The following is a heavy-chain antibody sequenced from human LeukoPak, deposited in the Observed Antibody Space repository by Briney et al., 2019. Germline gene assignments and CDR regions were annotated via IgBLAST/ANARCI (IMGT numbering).Heavy chain of an antibody. Sequence: GASVKVSCKASGYTFTSYYMHWVRQAPGQGLEWMGIINPSGGSTTYAQKFQGRVTMTTDTSTSTAYMELRSLRSDDTAVYYCARWAQPYHYYYMDVWGKGTTVTVSS. CDR2: INPSGGST. J-gene: IGHJ6*03. CDR1: GYTFTSYY. V-gene: IGHV1-46*01. CDR3: ARWAQPYHYYYMDV.